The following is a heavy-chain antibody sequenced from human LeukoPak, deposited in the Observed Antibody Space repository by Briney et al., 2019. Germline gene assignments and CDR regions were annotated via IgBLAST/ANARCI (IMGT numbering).Heavy chain of an antibody. Sequence: PGGSLRLSCAASGFTFSSYAMSSVRQAPGKGLEWVSSISGSGGSTYYSDSVKRRFTISRDNSKNTLYLQLNSLRAEDMAVYCCAKDRSSGWYDAFDIWGQGTMVIVSS. CDR2: ISGSGGST. J-gene: IGHJ3*02. CDR1: GFTFSSYA. D-gene: IGHD6-19*01. CDR3: AKDRSSGWYDAFDI. V-gene: IGHV3-23*01.